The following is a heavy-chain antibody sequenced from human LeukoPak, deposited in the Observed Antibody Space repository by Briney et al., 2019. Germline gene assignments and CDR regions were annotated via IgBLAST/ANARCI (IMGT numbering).Heavy chain of an antibody. D-gene: IGHD1-7*01. V-gene: IGHV4-39*01. CDR1: GGSISNSSYY. CDR3: ARHGGLELRRGWFDP. CDR2: IYYSGST. J-gene: IGHJ5*02. Sequence: SETLSLTCTVSGGSISNSSYYWGWIRQPPGKGLEWIGSIYYSGSTYYNPSLKSRVTISVDTSKNQFSLKLSSVTAADTAVYYCARHGGLELRRGWFDPWGQGTLVTVSS.